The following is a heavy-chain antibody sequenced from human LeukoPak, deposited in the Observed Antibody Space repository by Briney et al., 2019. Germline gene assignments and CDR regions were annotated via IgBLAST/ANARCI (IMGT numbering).Heavy chain of an antibody. Sequence: PGGSLRLSCAASGFTFSSYSMNWVRQAPGKGLEWVSYISSSSDTTHYADSVKGRFTISRDNAKNSLYLQMNSLRDEDTAVYYCARDQESIAAAHDYWGQGTLVTVSS. J-gene: IGHJ4*02. D-gene: IGHD6-13*01. CDR3: ARDQESIAAAHDY. CDR1: GFTFSSYS. CDR2: ISSSSDTT. V-gene: IGHV3-48*02.